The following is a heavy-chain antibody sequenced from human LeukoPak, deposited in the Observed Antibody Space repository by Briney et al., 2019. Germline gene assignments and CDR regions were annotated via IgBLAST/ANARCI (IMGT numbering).Heavy chain of an antibody. CDR1: GYSFTSYW. J-gene: IGHJ4*02. Sequence: PGEAVQISSQAAGYSFTSYWIGWVRQLPGKGRAGMGIIYPGGSDTRYSPSFQGQVTISADKSISTAYLQWSSRKASDTAMYYCARLAGYSGYERFDYWGQGTLVTVSS. CDR2: IYPGGSDT. V-gene: IGHV5-51*01. CDR3: ARLAGYSGYERFDY. D-gene: IGHD5-12*01.